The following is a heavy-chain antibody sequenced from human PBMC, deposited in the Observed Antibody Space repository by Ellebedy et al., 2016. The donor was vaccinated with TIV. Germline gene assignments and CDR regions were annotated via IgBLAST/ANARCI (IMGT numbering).Heavy chain of an antibody. J-gene: IGHJ6*02. CDR1: GGSISSYY. CDR3: ARLAVTYYYGSGSSYGMDV. Sequence: SETLSLXXTVSGGSISSYYWSWIRQPAGKGLEWIGYIYYSGSTYYNPSLKSRVTISVDTSKNQFSLKLSSVTAADTAVYYCARLAVTYYYGSGSSYGMDVWGQGTTVTVSS. V-gene: IGHV4-59*06. D-gene: IGHD3-10*01. CDR2: IYYSGST.